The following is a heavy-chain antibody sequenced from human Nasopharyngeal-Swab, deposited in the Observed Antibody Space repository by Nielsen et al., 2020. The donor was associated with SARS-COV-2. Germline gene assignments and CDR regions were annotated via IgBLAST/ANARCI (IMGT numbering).Heavy chain of an antibody. Sequence: GGSLRRSGTASGYTLSSEGMHWVRQALGKGVVWAPGINTDGSGTDYADAVKGQFTISRDNARNTLYLQMNSLSGKDTAVYYCTRDMGRKYGYWSQGNLVTVS. D-gene: IGHD2-15*01. V-gene: IGHV3-74*01. J-gene: IGHJ4*02. CDR2: INTDGSGT. CDR1: GYTLSSEG. CDR3: TRDMGRKYGY.